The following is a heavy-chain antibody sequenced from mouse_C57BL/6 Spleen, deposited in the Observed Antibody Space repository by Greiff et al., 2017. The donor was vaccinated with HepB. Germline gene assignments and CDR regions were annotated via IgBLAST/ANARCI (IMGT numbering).Heavy chain of an antibody. D-gene: IGHD2-1*01. CDR3: ARDGNYELFDY. CDR1: GYSITSGYY. Sequence: EVKLQESGPGLVKPSQSLSLTCSVTGYSITSGYYWNWIRQFPGNKLEWMGYISYDGSNNYNPSLKNRISITRDTSKNQFFLKLNSVTTEDTATYYCARDGNYELFDYWGQGTTLTVST. J-gene: IGHJ2*01. V-gene: IGHV3-6*01. CDR2: ISYDGSN.